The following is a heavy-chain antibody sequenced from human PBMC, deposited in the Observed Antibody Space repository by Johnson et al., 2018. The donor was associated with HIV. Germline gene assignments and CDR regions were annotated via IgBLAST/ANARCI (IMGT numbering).Heavy chain of an antibody. CDR2: ISGIGGGT. CDR3: ARGGSRTTIFGVDINLGGFDI. J-gene: IGHJ3*02. D-gene: IGHD3-3*01. Sequence: VQLVESGGGLVQPGGSLRLSCAASGFTFSSYAMSWVRQAPGKGLEWVSAISGIGGGTYYADSVKARFTILRANSKNTLYLQMNSLRAGDTAVYYCARGGSRTTIFGVDINLGGFDIWGQGTRVTVSS. CDR1: GFTFSSYA. V-gene: IGHV3-23*04.